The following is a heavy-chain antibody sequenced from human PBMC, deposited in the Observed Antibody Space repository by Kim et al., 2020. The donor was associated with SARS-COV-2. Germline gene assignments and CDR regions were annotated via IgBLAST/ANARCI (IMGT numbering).Heavy chain of an antibody. CDR1: GFTFSSYA. J-gene: IGHJ4*02. V-gene: IGHV3-23*01. Sequence: GGSLRLSCAASGFTFSSYAMSWVRQAPGKGLEWVSAISGSGGSTYYADSVKGRFTISRDNSKNTLYLQMNSLRAEDTAVYYCAKDKGQILTGYYPFDYWGQGTLVTVSS. D-gene: IGHD3-9*01. CDR3: AKDKGQILTGYYPFDY. CDR2: ISGSGGST.